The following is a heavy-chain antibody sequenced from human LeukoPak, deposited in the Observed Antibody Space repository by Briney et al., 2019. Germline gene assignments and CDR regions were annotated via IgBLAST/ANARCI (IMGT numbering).Heavy chain of an antibody. CDR3: ARARGDSSGWYDDY. J-gene: IGHJ4*02. V-gene: IGHV4-4*02. Sequence: PSETLSLTCAVSGGSISSSNWWSWVRQPPGKGLEWIGEIYHSGSTNYNPSLKSRVTISVDKSKNQFSLKLSSVTAADTAVYYCARARGDSSGWYDDYWGQGTLVTVSS. D-gene: IGHD6-19*01. CDR1: GGSISSSNW. CDR2: IYHSGST.